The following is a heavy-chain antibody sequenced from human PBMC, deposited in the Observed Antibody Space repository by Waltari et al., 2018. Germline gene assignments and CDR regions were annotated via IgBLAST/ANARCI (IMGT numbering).Heavy chain of an antibody. Sequence: EVQLLESGGTIVQPGGSLKVACAASGLNFGSSWMHWVRQTPGKGLMWVSDINDDGTQTKYADSVSGRFTISRDNAKSTLYLQMTDLRAEDTAVYFCVRARWDYLYFDTWGQGTLVTVSS. CDR1: GLNFGSSW. CDR2: INDDGTQT. CDR3: VRARWDYLYFDT. D-gene: IGHD1-26*01. V-gene: IGHV3-74*01. J-gene: IGHJ5*02.